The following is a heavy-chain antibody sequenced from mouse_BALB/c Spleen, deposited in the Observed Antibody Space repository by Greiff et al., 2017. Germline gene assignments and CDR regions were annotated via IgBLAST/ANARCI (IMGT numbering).Heavy chain of an antibody. CDR1: GFTFSSYT. CDR2: ISNGGGST. D-gene: IGHD2-1*01. Sequence: EVMLVESGGGLVQPGGSLKLSCAASGFTFSSYTMSWVRQTPEKRLEWVAYISNGGGSTYYPDTVKGRFTISRDNAKNTLYLQMSSLKSEDTAMYYCARHKYYGNYEGFAYWGQGTLVTVSA. CDR3: ARHKYYGNYEGFAY. V-gene: IGHV5-12-2*01. J-gene: IGHJ3*01.